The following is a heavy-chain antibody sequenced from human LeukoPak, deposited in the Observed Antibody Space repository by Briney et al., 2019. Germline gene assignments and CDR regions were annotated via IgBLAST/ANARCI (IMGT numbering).Heavy chain of an antibody. J-gene: IGHJ4*02. V-gene: IGHV3-7*03. Sequence: GGSLRLSCAASGFTFSNYWMSWVRQAPGKGLEWVANIKGDGSYKYYVDSVKGRFTISRDNAKSSVYLQMNTLRAEDTAVYYCATSADSSGNDWGQGTLVTASS. D-gene: IGHD3-22*01. CDR2: IKGDGSYK. CDR3: ATSADSSGND. CDR1: GFTFSNYW.